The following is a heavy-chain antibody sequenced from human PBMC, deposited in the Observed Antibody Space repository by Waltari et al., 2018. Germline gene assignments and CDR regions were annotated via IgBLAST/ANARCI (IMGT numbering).Heavy chain of an antibody. CDR2: INHSGST. V-gene: IGHV4-34*01. CDR1: GGSFSGYY. J-gene: IGHJ4*02. CDR3: ARLVYGDLDY. Sequence: QVQLQQWGAGLLKPSETPSLTCAVYGGSFSGYYWSWIRQPPGKGLEWIGEINHSGSTNYNPSLKSRVTISVDTSKNQFSLKLSSVTAADTAVYYCARLVYGDLDYWGQGTLVTVSS. D-gene: IGHD4-17*01.